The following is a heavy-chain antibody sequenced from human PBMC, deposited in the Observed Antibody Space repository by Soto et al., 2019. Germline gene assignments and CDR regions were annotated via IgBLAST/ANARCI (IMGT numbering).Heavy chain of an antibody. V-gene: IGHV5-51*01. CDR1: GYSFTSYW. J-gene: IGHJ5*02. CDR2: IYPGDSDT. CDR3: ARLSTQYYDFWSGYWPFDP. Sequence: LGESLKISCKGSGYSFTSYWIGWVRQMPGKGLEWMGIIYPGDSDTRYSPSFQGQVTISADKSISTAYLQWSSLKASDTAMYYCARLSTQYYDFWSGYWPFDPWGQGTLVTVSS. D-gene: IGHD3-3*01.